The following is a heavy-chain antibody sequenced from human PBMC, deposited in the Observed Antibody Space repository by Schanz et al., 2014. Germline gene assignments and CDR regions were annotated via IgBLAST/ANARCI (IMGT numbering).Heavy chain of an antibody. Sequence: QVQLVESGGGLVKPGGSLRLSCEASGFIFNDYYMNWIRQAPGKGLEWLSYISRDGTTSYYADSVKGRFTISRDNAKNSLYLEMTSLRGEDTAVYYCARENLNWEAFDIWGQGTVVTVSS. CDR1: GFIFNDYY. V-gene: IGHV3-11*01. D-gene: IGHD7-27*01. CDR2: ISRDGTTS. J-gene: IGHJ3*02. CDR3: ARENLNWEAFDI.